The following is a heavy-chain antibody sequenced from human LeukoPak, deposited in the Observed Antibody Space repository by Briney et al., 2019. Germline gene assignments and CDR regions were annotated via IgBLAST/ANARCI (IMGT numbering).Heavy chain of an antibody. D-gene: IGHD5-18*01. V-gene: IGHV4-4*02. CDR3: ARVQVDTAMAYYCGMDV. J-gene: IGHJ6*02. CDR2: IYHSGST. CDR1: GGSISSSNW. Sequence: SETLSLTCAVSGGSISSSNWWSWVRQPPGKGLEWIGEIYHSGSTNYNPSLKSRVTISVDKSKNQFSLKLSSVTAADTAVYYCARVQVDTAMAYYCGMDVWGQGTTVTVSS.